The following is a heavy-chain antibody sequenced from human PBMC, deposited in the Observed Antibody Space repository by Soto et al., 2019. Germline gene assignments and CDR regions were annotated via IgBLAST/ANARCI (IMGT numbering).Heavy chain of an antibody. J-gene: IGHJ4*02. V-gene: IGHV3-30*18. CDR1: GFTFSSYG. CDR2: ISNDGSNK. Sequence: QVQLVESGGGVVQPGRSLRLSCAASGFTFSSYGMHWVRQAPGKGLEWVAIISNDGSNKYYADSVKGRFTISRDNPKNTLFLQMNSLRAEDTAVYYCAKDSYYDSSGYYEYWAQGTLVTVSS. D-gene: IGHD3-22*01. CDR3: AKDSYYDSSGYYEY.